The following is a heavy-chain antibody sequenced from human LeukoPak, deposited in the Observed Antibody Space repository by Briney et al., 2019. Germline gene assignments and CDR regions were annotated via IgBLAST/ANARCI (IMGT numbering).Heavy chain of an antibody. J-gene: IGHJ4*02. V-gene: IGHV4-59*01. CDR1: GGSISSYY. CDR3: ARRGIDSSGYYY. D-gene: IGHD3-22*01. CDR2: IYYSGST. Sequence: PSETLSLTCTVSGGSISSYYWSWIRQPPGKGLEWIGYIYYSGSTNYNPSLKSRVTISVDTSKNQFSLKLSSVTAADTAVYYCARRGIDSSGYYYWGQGTLVTVSS.